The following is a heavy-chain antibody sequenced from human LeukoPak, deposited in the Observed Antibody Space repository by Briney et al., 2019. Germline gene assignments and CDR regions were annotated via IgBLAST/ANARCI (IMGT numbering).Heavy chain of an antibody. CDR3: AKDPRDYVWGSYPIDP. CDR2: ISYDGSNK. CDR1: GFTFSSYE. D-gene: IGHD3-16*02. J-gene: IGHJ5*02. Sequence: GGSLRLSCAASGFTFSSYEMNWVRQAPGKGLEWVAVISYDGSNKYYADSVKGRFTISRDNSKNTLYLQMNSLRAEDTAVYYCAKDPRDYVWGSYPIDPWGQGTLVTVSS. V-gene: IGHV3-30*18.